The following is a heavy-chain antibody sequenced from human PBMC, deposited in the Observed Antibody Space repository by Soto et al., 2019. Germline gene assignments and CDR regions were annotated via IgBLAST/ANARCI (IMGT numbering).Heavy chain of an antibody. CDR1: GYPVTAYY. V-gene: IGHV1-2*02. Sequence: QLHLVQSGAVVKKPGASVTVSCSASGYPVTAYYMHWVRQAPGRGLEWMGGIHPATGASKYTQAFQGRVPLPRDTPTSTGFMELSGLTSAYTAVFYWARGGGVGVAGSAAFDMWGQGTLVTVSS. J-gene: IGHJ3*02. CDR3: ARGGGVGVAGSAAFDM. CDR2: IHPATGAS. D-gene: IGHD3-3*01.